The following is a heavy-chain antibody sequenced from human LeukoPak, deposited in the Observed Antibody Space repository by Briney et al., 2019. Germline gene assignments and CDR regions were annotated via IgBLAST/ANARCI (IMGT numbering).Heavy chain of an antibody. D-gene: IGHD6-13*01. CDR1: GVSISSYY. Sequence: PSETLSLTCTGSGVSISSYYWSWIRQPPGKGLEWIGNIYYSGSTNYNPSLKSRVTVSVDTSKNQFSLKLSSVTAADTAVYYCARRSSSGSWYFFDYWGQGTLVTVSS. CDR2: IYYSGST. CDR3: ARRSSSGSWYFFDY. J-gene: IGHJ4*02. V-gene: IGHV4-59*08.